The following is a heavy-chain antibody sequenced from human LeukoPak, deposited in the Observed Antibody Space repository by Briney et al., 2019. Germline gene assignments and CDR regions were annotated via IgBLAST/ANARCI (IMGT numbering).Heavy chain of an antibody. CDR1: GFSLRSTGVG. CDR3: AVTTSVTRFDY. V-gene: IGHV2-5*02. J-gene: IGHJ4*02. Sequence: SGPTLVNPTQTLTLTCTFSGFSLRSTGVGVGWIRQPPGKALEWLALIYWGDDKGYSPSLKTRLTITKDSAKNQVVLTMTNMDPVDTATYYCAVTTSVTRFDYWGQGTLVTVSS. CDR2: IYWGDDK. D-gene: IGHD4-17*01.